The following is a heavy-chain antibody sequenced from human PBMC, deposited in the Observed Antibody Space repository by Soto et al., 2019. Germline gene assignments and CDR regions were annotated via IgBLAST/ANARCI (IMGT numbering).Heavy chain of an antibody. J-gene: IGHJ6*02. D-gene: IGHD6-13*01. CDR3: AASSWYSYYYYGMDV. V-gene: IGHV1-58*01. CDR2: IVVGSGNT. CDR1: GFTFTSSA. Sequence: QMQLVQSGPEVKKPGTSVKVSCKASGFTFTSSAVQWARQARGQRLEWIGWIVVGSGNTNYAQKFQKRVTITRDVSTSTAYMELSSPRSEDTAVYYCAASSWYSYYYYGMDVWGQGTTVTVSS.